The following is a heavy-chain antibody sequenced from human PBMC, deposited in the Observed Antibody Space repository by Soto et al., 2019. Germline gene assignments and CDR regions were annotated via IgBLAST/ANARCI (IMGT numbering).Heavy chain of an antibody. J-gene: IGHJ3*02. D-gene: IGHD2-21*01. Sequence: ASVKVSCKVSGDTLTELSMHWVRQAPGKGLEWMGGFDPEDGETIYAQKFQGRVTMTEDTSTDTAYMELSSLRSEDTAVYYCATLLPKGDAFDIWGQGTMVTVS. CDR3: ATLLPKGDAFDI. CDR1: GDTLTELS. V-gene: IGHV1-24*01. CDR2: FDPEDGET.